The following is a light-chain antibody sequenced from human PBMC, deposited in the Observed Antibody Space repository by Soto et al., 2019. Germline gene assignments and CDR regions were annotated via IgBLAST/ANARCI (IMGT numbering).Light chain of an antibody. CDR1: SSDVCGYNY. CDR3: SSYTSSSTLV. V-gene: IGLV2-14*01. Sequence: QSVLTQPASVSGSPGQSITISFTGTSSDVCGYNYVSWYQQHPGKAPKLMIYEVSNRPSGVSNRFSGSKSGNTASLTSSGLQAEDEADCYCSSYTSSSTLVFGGGTMLTVL. CDR2: EVS. J-gene: IGLJ3*02.